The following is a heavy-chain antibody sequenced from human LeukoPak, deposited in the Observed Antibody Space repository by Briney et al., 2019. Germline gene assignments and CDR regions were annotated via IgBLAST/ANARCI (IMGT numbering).Heavy chain of an antibody. CDR1: GFTSMSSA. Sequence: PRGTPPLTLLASGFTSMSSAVHGVRLAKGKGLGGVSAIGTAYDTCYPGSVKGRFTTSRENVKNSLYLQRISLRAGASAEYYCTSEGGGWYDYWGRGTLVTVSS. CDR3: TSEGGGWYDY. CDR2: IGTAYDT. V-gene: IGHV3-13*01. D-gene: IGHD6-19*01. J-gene: IGHJ4*02.